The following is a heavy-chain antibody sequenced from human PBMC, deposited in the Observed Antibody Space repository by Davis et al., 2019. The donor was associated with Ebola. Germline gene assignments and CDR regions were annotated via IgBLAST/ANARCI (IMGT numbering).Heavy chain of an antibody. Sequence: PGGSLRLSCAASGFTFNMFGMHWVRQAPGKGLEWVAVIYSNGGDRYYAESVKGRFIISGDNARKTVFLQMNSLRDEDTAVYYCARDRPHCSSPTCPDWYFDLWGRGTLVTVSS. V-gene: IGHV3-33*08. CDR2: IYSNGGDR. CDR3: ARDRPHCSSPTCPDWYFDL. D-gene: IGHD2-2*01. J-gene: IGHJ2*01. CDR1: GFTFNMFG.